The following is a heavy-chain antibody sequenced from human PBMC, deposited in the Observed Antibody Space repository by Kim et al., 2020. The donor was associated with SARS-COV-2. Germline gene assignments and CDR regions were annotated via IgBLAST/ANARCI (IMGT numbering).Heavy chain of an antibody. CDR1: GGSISSSSYY. J-gene: IGHJ4*02. CDR2: IYYSGST. Sequence: SETLSLTCTVSGGSISSSSYYWGWIRQPPGKGLEWIGSIYYSGSTYYNPSLKSRVTISVDTSKNQFSLKLSSVTAADTAVYYCASQIRGYSYGFVYWGQGTLVTVSS. D-gene: IGHD5-18*01. CDR3: ASQIRGYSYGFVY. V-gene: IGHV4-39*01.